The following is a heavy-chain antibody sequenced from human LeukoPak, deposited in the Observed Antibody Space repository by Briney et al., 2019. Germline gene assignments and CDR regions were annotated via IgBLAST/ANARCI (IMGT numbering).Heavy chain of an antibody. CDR1: GLTFSSNW. Sequence: GGSLRLSCAASGLTFSSNWMHWARQAPGKGLVWVSRIYSDGSSTNYADSVKGRFTISRDNAKNTLYLQMNSLRAEDTAVYYCARDRSSLGLWFGELRNWGQGTLVTVSS. V-gene: IGHV3-74*01. CDR2: IYSDGSST. D-gene: IGHD3-10*01. J-gene: IGHJ4*02. CDR3: ARDRSSLGLWFGELRN.